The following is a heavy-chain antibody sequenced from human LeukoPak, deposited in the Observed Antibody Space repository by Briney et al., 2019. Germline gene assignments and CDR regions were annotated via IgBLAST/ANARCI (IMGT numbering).Heavy chain of an antibody. CDR2: ISYDGSNK. J-gene: IGHJ6*02. CDR1: GVTFSSYA. Sequence: GRSLRLSCAASGVTFSSYAMHWVRQAPGKGLEWVAVISYDGSNKYYADSVKGRFTISRDNSKNTLYLQMNSLRAEDAAVYYCARKAGYGDYENGMDVWGQGTTVTVSS. CDR3: ARKAGYGDYENGMDV. D-gene: IGHD4-17*01. V-gene: IGHV3-30-3*01.